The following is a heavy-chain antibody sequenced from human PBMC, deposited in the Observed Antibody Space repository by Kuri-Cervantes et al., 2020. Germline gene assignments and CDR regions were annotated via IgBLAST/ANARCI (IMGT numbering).Heavy chain of an antibody. CDR1: GFTFDDYG. CDR3: ARDPGYSSGWYPHWYFDL. D-gene: IGHD6-19*01. V-gene: IGHV3-20*01. Sequence: GESLKNSCAASGFTFDDYGMSWVRQAPGKGLEWVSGINWNGGSTGYADSVKGRFTISRDNAKNSLYLQMNSLRAEDTALYHCARDPGYSSGWYPHWYFDLWGRGTLVTVSS. CDR2: INWNGGST. J-gene: IGHJ2*01.